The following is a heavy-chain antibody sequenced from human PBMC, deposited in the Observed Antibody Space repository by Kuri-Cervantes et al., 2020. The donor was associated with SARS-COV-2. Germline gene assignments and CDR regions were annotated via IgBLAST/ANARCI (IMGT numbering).Heavy chain of an antibody. J-gene: IGHJ6*02. CDR1: GYTFTSYA. CDR3: ARDGSGYDLNYYYYGMDV. CDR2: INAGNGST. Sequence: ASVKVSCKASGYTFTSYAMHWVRQAPGQRLEWMGWINAGNGSTKYSQKFQGRVTITRDTSASTAYMELSSLRSEDTAVYYCARDGSGYDLNYYYYGMDVWGQGTTVTVSS. V-gene: IGHV1-3*01. D-gene: IGHD5-12*01.